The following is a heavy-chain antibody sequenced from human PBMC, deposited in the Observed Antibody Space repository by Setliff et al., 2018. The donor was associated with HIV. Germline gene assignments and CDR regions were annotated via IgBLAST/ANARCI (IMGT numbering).Heavy chain of an antibody. J-gene: IGHJ6*02. V-gene: IGHV1-46*01. Sequence: ASVKVSCKASGYTFTSYYMNWVRQAPGQGLEWMGIINPSGGSSTYAQKFQGRVAMTRDTSTSTVYMELSSLRSEDTAVYYCAGGYCSSTSCYLLHYYYYYGMDVWGQGTTVTVSS. CDR3: AGGYCSSTSCYLLHYYYYYGMDV. CDR2: INPSGGSS. CDR1: GYTFTSYY. D-gene: IGHD2-2*01.